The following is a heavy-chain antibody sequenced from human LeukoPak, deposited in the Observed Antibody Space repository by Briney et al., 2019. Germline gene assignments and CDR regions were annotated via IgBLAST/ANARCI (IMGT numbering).Heavy chain of an antibody. CDR2: IYHSGST. V-gene: IGHV4-38-2*02. D-gene: IGHD4-17*01. Sequence: SETLSLTCTVSAYSISSGYYWGWIRQPPGKGLEWIGSIYHSGSTYYNPSLKSRVTISVDTSKNQFSLKLSSVTAADTAVYFCAGYHAYGVTTPPLGYWGQGTLVTVSS. J-gene: IGHJ4*02. CDR1: AYSISSGYY. CDR3: AGYHAYGVTTPPLGY.